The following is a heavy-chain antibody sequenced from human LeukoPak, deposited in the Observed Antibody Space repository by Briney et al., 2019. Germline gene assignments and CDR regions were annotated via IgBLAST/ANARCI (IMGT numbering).Heavy chain of an antibody. CDR1: GFTFSSYS. CDR3: ARDNDCSSTSCYTAVRYFQH. Sequence: GGSLRLSCAASGFTFSSYSMNWVRQAPGKGLEWVSSISSSSSYIYYADSVKGRFTISRDNAKNSLYLQMNSLRAEDTAVYYCARDNDCSSTSCYTAVRYFQHWGQGTLVTVSS. V-gene: IGHV3-21*01. CDR2: ISSSSSYI. D-gene: IGHD2-2*02. J-gene: IGHJ1*01.